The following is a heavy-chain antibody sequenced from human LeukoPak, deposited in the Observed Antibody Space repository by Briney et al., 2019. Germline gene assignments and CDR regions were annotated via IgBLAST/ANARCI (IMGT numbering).Heavy chain of an antibody. CDR2: IYYSGST. V-gene: IGHV4-39*01. Sequence: SETLSLTCTVSGGSISSSSYYWGWIRQPPGKGLEWIGSIYYSGSTYYNPSLKSRVTISVDTSKNQFSLKLSSVTAADTAVYYCARRGSSSSLGFDYWGQGNLVTVSS. D-gene: IGHD6-6*01. J-gene: IGHJ4*02. CDR3: ARRGSSSSLGFDY. CDR1: GGSISSSSYY.